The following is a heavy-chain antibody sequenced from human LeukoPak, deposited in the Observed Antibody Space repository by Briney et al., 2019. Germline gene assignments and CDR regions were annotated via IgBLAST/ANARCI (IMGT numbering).Heavy chain of an antibody. CDR1: GYTFTSYG. J-gene: IGHJ6*02. CDR2: INPNSGGT. D-gene: IGHD2-2*01. CDR3: AREKVRQSGMDV. V-gene: IGHV1-2*02. Sequence: ASVKVSCKASGYTFTSYGISWVRQAPGQGLEWMGWINPNSGGTNYAQKFQGRVTMTRDTSISTAYMELSRLRSDDTAVYYCAREKVRQSGMDVWGQGTTVTVSS.